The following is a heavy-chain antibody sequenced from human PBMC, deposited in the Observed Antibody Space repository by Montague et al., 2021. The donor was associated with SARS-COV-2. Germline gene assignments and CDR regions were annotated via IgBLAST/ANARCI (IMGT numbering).Heavy chain of an antibody. CDR1: GGSISSYY. CDR2: IYYSWST. V-gene: IGHV4-59*01. CDR3: ASVKRGNDYGWGVSAHLDY. D-gene: IGHD3-10*01. Sequence: SETRSLTCTASGGSISSYYWSWIRQPLGKGLEWIGYIYYSWSTNYNPSLKSRVTISVDTSKNQFSLKLSSVTAADTAVYYCASVKRGNDYGWGVSAHLDYWGQGTLVTVSS. J-gene: IGHJ4*03.